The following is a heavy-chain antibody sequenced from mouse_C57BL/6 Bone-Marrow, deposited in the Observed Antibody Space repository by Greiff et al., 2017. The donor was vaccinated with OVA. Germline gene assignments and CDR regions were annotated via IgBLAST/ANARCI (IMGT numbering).Heavy chain of an antibody. CDR2: IDPENGDT. CDR1: GFNIKDDY. V-gene: IGHV14-4*01. CDR3: TPGGLPAWFAY. Sequence: VQLQQSGAELVRPGASVKLSCTASGFNIKDDYMHWVKQRPEQGLEWIGWIDPENGDTEYASKFQGKATITADTSSNTAYLQLSSLTSEDTAVYYRTPGGLPAWFAYWGQGTLVTVSA. J-gene: IGHJ3*01. D-gene: IGHD2-4*01.